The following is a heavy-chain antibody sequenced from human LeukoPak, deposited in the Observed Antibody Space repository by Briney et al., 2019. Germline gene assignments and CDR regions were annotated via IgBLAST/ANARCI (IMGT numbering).Heavy chain of an antibody. CDR3: ASMQSPPQYAPSNYYYYYMDV. D-gene: IGHD2-2*01. CDR1: GGSFSGYY. CDR2: INHSGST. Sequence: PSETLSLTCAVYGGSFSGYYWSWIRQPPGKGLEWIGEINHSGSTNYNPSLKSRVTISVDTSKNQFSLKLSSVTAADTAVYYCASMQSPPQYAPSNYYYYYMDVWGKGTTVTVSS. V-gene: IGHV4-34*01. J-gene: IGHJ6*03.